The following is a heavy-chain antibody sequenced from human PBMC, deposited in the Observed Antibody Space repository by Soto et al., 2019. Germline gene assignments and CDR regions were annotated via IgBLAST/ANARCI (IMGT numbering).Heavy chain of an antibody. V-gene: IGHV1-18*04. CDR1: GYPFIKYG. D-gene: IGHD5-12*01. Sequence: QLQLVQSAAEVKKPGASVRVSCKASGYPFIKYGISWIRQAPEQGLEWMGWIKVDSGYTNYAQKFQGRVTMTTDTSSDTAFMELRSLRSDDTAVYYCATSYDSGFDPWGKGTLVSVSS. CDR3: ATSYDSGFDP. J-gene: IGHJ5*02. CDR2: IKVDSGYT.